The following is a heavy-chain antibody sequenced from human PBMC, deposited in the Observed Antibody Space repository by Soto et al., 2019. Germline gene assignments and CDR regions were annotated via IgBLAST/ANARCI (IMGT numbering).Heavy chain of an antibody. CDR3: ARGGPIVVVPAAILAYYYYGMDV. J-gene: IGHJ6*02. CDR1: GYTFTGYY. Sequence: ASVKVSCRASGYTFTGYYMHWVRQAPGQGLEWMGWINPNSGGTNYAQKFQGRVTMTRDTSISTAYMELSRRRYDDTAAKYCARGGPIVVVPAAILAYYYYGMDVWGQGTTVTVSS. D-gene: IGHD2-2*02. CDR2: INPNSGGT. V-gene: IGHV1-2*02.